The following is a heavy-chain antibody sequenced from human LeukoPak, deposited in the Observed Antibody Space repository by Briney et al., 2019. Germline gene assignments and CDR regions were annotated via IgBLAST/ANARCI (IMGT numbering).Heavy chain of an antibody. CDR1: GLTFGSCA. J-gene: IGHJ4*02. CDR3: VKLSSGSGSKFGFDS. D-gene: IGHD6-19*01. V-gene: IGHV3-23*01. CDR2: ITNGGITT. Sequence: GGSLRLSCAASGLTFGSCAMSWVRQTPGKSLEWVSIITNGGITTYYADSVRGRFTISRDNSKNMLYLQMDSLRAEDTAVYYCVKLSSGSGSKFGFDSWGQGTLVTVSS.